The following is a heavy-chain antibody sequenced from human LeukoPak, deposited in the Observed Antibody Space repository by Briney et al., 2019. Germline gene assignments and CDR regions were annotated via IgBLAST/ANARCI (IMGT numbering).Heavy chain of an antibody. Sequence: PSETLSLTCTVSGDSIGSYYRSWIRQPPGQQLEWIGYIYYTGGTNYSPSLKSRATISVDTSKNQFSLKVSSVTAADTAVYYCARHRYRDVYYFDFWGQGTLVTVSS. CDR1: GDSIGSYY. V-gene: IGHV4-59*08. CDR3: ARHRYRDVYYFDF. CDR2: IYYTGGT. J-gene: IGHJ4*02. D-gene: IGHD5-12*01.